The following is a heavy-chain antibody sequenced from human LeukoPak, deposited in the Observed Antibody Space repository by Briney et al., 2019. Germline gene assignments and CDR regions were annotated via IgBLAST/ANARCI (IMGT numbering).Heavy chain of an antibody. D-gene: IGHD3-10*01. V-gene: IGHV4-59*01. Sequence: YWXWIRQPPGKGLEWIGYIYYSGSTNYNPSLTSRVTISVDTSKHQFSLKLSSVTAADTAVYYCARIYGRPPRFDPWGQGTLVTVSS. J-gene: IGHJ5*02. CDR1: Y. CDR3: ARIYGRPPRFDP. CDR2: IYYSGST.